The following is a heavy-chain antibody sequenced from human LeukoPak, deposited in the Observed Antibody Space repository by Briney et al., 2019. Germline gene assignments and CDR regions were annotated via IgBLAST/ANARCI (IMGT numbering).Heavy chain of an antibody. CDR3: ARDISPAHF. CDR1: GFTFSTSW. Sequence: GGSLRLSCAASGFTFSTSWMTWVRQAPGKGLVWVSRVNGDGSSKVYADSVKGRFTISRDNAKNTLYLQMNSLRAEDTAVYYCARDISPAHFWGQGTLVTVSS. CDR2: VNGDGSSK. V-gene: IGHV3-74*01. J-gene: IGHJ4*02. D-gene: IGHD2/OR15-2a*01.